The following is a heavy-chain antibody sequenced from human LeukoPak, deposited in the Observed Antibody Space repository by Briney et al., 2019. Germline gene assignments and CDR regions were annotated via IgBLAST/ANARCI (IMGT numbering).Heavy chain of an antibody. Sequence: GGSLRLSCTASGFTFGDHAMSWVRQAPGKGLEWVGFIRSKTYGGTTEYAASVKGRFTISRDDSKSIAYLQMNSLKTEDTAAYYCTRGPIRLWLYDGMDVWGQGTTATVSS. J-gene: IGHJ6*02. CDR3: TRGPIRLWLYDGMDV. CDR2: IRSKTYGGTT. D-gene: IGHD5-18*01. CDR1: GFTFGDHA. V-gene: IGHV3-49*04.